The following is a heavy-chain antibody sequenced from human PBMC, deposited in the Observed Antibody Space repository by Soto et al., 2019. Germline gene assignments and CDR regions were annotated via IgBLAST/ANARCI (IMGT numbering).Heavy chain of an antibody. CDR1: GYSFTDYH. CDR3: ARGDSTDCSNGVCSFFYNHDMDV. J-gene: IGHJ6*02. V-gene: IGHV1-2*04. Sequence: ASVKVSCKASGYSFTDYHIHWVRQAPGQGLEWLGRINPKSGGTSTAQKFQGWVTVTTDTSISAASMELTRLTSDDTAIYYCARGDSTDCSNGVCSFFYNHDMDVWGQGTTVTVSS. D-gene: IGHD2-8*01. CDR2: INPKSGGT.